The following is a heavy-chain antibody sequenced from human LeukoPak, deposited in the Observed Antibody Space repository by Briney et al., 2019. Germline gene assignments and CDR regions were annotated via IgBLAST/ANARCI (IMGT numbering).Heavy chain of an antibody. V-gene: IGHV4-39*07. CDR1: GGSISSSSYC. CDR2: IYYSGST. Sequence: PSETLSLTCTVSGGSISSSSYCWGWIRQPPGKGLEWIGSIYYSGSTYYNPSLKSRVTISVDTSKSQFSLKLSSVTAADTAVYYCARDRCGGSCYSDYWGQGTLVTVSS. CDR3: ARDRCGGSCYSDY. D-gene: IGHD2-15*01. J-gene: IGHJ4*02.